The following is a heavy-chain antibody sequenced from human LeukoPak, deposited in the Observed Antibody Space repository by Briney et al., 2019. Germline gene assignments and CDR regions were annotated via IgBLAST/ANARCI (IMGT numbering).Heavy chain of an antibody. V-gene: IGHV3-20*04. J-gene: IGHJ6*03. Sequence: SGGSLRLSCAASGFTFDDYGMSWVRQAPGKGLEWVSGINWNGGSTGYADSVKGRFTISRDNAKNSLYLQMNSMRAEDTALYYCAREGLRAYYYYYMDVWGKGTTVTVSS. CDR2: INWNGGST. CDR1: GFTFDDYG. D-gene: IGHD4-17*01. CDR3: AREGLRAYYYYYMDV.